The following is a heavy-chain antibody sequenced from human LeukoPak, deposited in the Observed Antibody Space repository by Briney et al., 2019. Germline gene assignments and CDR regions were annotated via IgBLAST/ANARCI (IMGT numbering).Heavy chain of an antibody. CDR3: ARGQPRGPPYYGMDV. Sequence: GGSLRLSCVASGLTVSSNCMSWVRQAPGQGLQWVSVIYSDGSTYYSDSVKGRFTISRDNSKNILYLQMNSLRAEDTAVYYCARGQPRGPPYYGMDVWGQGTTVTVSS. J-gene: IGHJ6*02. CDR1: GLTVSSNC. CDR2: IYSDGST. V-gene: IGHV3-53*01.